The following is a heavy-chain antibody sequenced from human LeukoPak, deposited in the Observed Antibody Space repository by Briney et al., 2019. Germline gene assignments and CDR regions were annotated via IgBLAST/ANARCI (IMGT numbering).Heavy chain of an antibody. J-gene: IGHJ4*02. CDR3: ARDPGGYSGYGSVDY. V-gene: IGHV1-18*01. CDR2: ISPYNANT. CDR1: GYTFTSYG. D-gene: IGHD5-12*01. Sequence: ASVRVSCKASGYTFTSYGIGWVRQAPGQGLEWMGWISPYNANTNYAQKLQGRVTMTTDTSTSTAYMELRSLRSDDTAVYYFARDPGGYSGYGSVDYWGQGTLVTVSS.